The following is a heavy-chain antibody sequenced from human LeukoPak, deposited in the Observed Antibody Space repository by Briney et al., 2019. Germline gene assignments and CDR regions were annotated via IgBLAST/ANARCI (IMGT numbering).Heavy chain of an antibody. CDR2: ISGSGGST. CDR1: GFTFSSYA. CDR3: AKVIVVVPATPGGFDP. D-gene: IGHD2-2*01. V-gene: IGHV3-23*01. J-gene: IGHJ5*02. Sequence: GGPLRLSCAASGFTFSSYAMSWVRQAPGNGLEWVSAISGSGGSTYCADSVKGRFTISRDNSKNTLYLQMNSLRAEDTAVYYCAKVIVVVPATPGGFDPWGQGTLVTVSS.